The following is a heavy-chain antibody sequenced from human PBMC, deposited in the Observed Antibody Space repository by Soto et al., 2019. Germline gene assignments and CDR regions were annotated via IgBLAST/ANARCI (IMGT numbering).Heavy chain of an antibody. CDR1: GGSISSYY. CDR3: ARDDRGSGWYYFDY. Sequence: SETLSLTCTVSGGSISSYYWSWIRQPPGKGLEWIGYIYYSGSTNYNPSLKSRVTISVDTSKNQFSLKLSSVTAADTAVYYCARDDRGSGWYYFDYWGQGTQVTVSA. CDR2: IYYSGST. D-gene: IGHD6-19*01. V-gene: IGHV4-59*01. J-gene: IGHJ4*02.